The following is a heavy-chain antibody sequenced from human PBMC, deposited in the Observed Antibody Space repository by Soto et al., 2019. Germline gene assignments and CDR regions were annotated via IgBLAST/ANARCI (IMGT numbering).Heavy chain of an antibody. V-gene: IGHV2-5*02. D-gene: IGHD4-4*01. CDR2: IYWDDDK. Sequence: SGLTLVNPTQTLTLTRTFLGFSLSPSGGGVAWIRQPPVKALEWLALIYWDDDKRYSPPLKRKLTITKDTPKNQLVLTRLNLDPVNITTYYCALPLDDYSTGFDYWGQGTLVTVSS. CDR1: GFSLSPSGGG. J-gene: IGHJ4*02. CDR3: ALPLDDYSTGFDY.